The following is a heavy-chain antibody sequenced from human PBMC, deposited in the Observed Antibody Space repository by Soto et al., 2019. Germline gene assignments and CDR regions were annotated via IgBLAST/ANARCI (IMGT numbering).Heavy chain of an antibody. CDR1: GFTFSSYA. Sequence: GGSLRVSCAASGFTFSSYAMSWVRQAPGKGLEWVSAISGSGGSTYYADSVKGRFTISRDNSKNTLYLQMNSLRAEDTAVYYCAKDILHLWSKPYNKWIDPWGQGTLASVT. CDR2: ISGSGGST. V-gene: IGHV3-23*01. J-gene: IGHJ5*02. D-gene: IGHD5-18*01. CDR3: AKDILHLWSKPYNKWIDP.